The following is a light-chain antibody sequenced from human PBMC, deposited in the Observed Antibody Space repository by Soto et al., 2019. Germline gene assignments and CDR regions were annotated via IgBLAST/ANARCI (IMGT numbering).Light chain of an antibody. CDR2: AAS. CDR1: QSISTY. J-gene: IGKJ5*01. V-gene: IGKV1-39*01. Sequence: DIQITQTPPSLSSYLLDIVTITCRASQSISTYLYWYQQKPGKAPKLLIYAASSLQSGVPSRFSGSGSGTDFTLTISSLQPEDFATYHCQQSYSIPITFGHGTRLEN. CDR3: QQSYSIPIT.